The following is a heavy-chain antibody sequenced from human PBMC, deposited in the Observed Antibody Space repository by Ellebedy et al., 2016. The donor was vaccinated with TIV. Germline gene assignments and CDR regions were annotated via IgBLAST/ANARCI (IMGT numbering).Heavy chain of an antibody. D-gene: IGHD6-19*01. V-gene: IGHV3-74*01. Sequence: GESLKISCAASGFSGSWMHWVRQAPGKGLVWVSLINSDESTTAYADSVKGRFTISRDNAKNTVYLQMNSLRDEDTGVYYCAREKVAVSGTGYVDNWGQGTLVTVSP. CDR3: AREKVAVSGTGYVDN. CDR1: GFSGSW. CDR2: INSDESTT. J-gene: IGHJ4*02.